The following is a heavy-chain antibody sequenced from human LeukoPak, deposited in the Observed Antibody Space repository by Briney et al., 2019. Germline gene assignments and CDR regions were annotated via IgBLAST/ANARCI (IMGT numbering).Heavy chain of an antibody. CDR2: ISWNSGSI. CDR1: GFTFDDYA. D-gene: IGHD3-3*01. J-gene: IGHJ6*03. CDR3: AKYSLRFLDPGGYMDV. Sequence: GGSLRLSCAASGFTFDDYAMHWVRQAPGKGLEWVSGISWNSGSIGYADSVKGRFTISRDNAKNSLYLQMNSLRAEDTALYYCAKYSLRFLDPGGYMDVWGKGTTVTVSS. V-gene: IGHV3-9*01.